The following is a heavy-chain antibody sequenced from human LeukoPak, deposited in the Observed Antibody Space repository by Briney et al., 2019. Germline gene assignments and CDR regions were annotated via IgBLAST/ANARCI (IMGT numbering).Heavy chain of an antibody. CDR1: GYTFTGYY. D-gene: IGHD3-9*01. CDR3: ARSVYDILTGYPSYYFDY. J-gene: IGHJ4*02. CDR2: INPNSGGT. V-gene: IGHV1-2*02. Sequence: GASVKVSCKASGYTFTGYYMHWVRQAPGQGLEWMGWINPNSGGTNYAQKFQGRVTMTRDTSISTAYMELSRLRSDDTAVYYCARSVYDILTGYPSYYFDYWGQGTLVTVSS.